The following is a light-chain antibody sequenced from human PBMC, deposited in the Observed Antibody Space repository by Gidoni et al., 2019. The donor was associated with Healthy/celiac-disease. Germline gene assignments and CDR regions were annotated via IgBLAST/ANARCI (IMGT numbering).Light chain of an antibody. CDR3: QQYNNWPDT. J-gene: IGKJ2*01. Sequence: EIVMTQPPATLSVSPGERATLSCRASQSVSSNLAWYQQKPGQAPRLLIYGASTRATGIPARFSGSGSGTEFTLTISSLQSEDFAVYYCQQYNNWPDTFXQXTKLEIK. CDR2: GAS. CDR1: QSVSSN. V-gene: IGKV3-15*01.